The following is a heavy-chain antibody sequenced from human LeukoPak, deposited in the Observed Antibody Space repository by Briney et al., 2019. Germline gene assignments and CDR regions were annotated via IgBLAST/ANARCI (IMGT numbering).Heavy chain of an antibody. Sequence: PSETLSLTCTVSGGSISSGGYYWSWIRQHPGKGLEWIGYIYYSGSTYYNPSLKSRVTISVDTSKNQFSRKLSSVTAADTAVYYCARDYRSGGSCYGFDYWGQGTLVTVSS. CDR2: IYYSGST. V-gene: IGHV4-31*03. CDR3: ARDYRSGGSCYGFDY. D-gene: IGHD2-15*01. J-gene: IGHJ4*02. CDR1: GGSISSGGYY.